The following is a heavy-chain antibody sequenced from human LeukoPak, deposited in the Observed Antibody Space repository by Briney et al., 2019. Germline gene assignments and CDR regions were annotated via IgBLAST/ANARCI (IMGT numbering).Heavy chain of an antibody. Sequence: GASVKVSCKASGYTFTCYYMHWVRQAPGQGLEWMGRINPNSGGTNYAQKFQGRVTMTRDTSISTAYMELSRLRSDDTAVYYCARDPAVPAAITYYYYYGMDVWGQGTTVTVSS. V-gene: IGHV1-2*06. CDR1: GYTFTCYY. CDR3: ARDPAVPAAITYYYYYGMDV. CDR2: INPNSGGT. J-gene: IGHJ6*02. D-gene: IGHD2-2*02.